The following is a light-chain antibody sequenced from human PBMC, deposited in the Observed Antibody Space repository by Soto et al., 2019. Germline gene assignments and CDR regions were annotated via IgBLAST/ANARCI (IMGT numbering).Light chain of an antibody. J-gene: IGLJ7*01. CDR2: RNN. CDR1: SSSIGSNY. V-gene: IGLV1-47*01. CDR3: AAWDDSLSGVV. Sequence: QSVLTQPPSASGTPWQRVTISCSGSSSSIGSNYVYWYQQLPGTAPKLLIYRNNQRPSGVPDRFSGSKSGTSASLAISGLRSEDEADYYCAAWDDSLSGVVFGGGTQLTVL.